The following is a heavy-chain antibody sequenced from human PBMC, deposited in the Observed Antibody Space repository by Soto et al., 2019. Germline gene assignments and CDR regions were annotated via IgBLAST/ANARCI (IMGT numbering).Heavy chain of an antibody. D-gene: IGHD5-12*01. V-gene: IGHV4-31*03. CDR1: GGSISSGGYY. CDR2: IYYSGST. J-gene: IGHJ6*02. CDR3: AGVATASVGMDV. Sequence: QVQLQESGPGLVKPSQTLSLTCTVSGGSISSGGYYWSWIRQHTGKGLEWIGYIYYSGSTYYNPSLKRRVTISVDTSKNQFSLKLSSVTAADTAVYYCAGVATASVGMDVWGQGTTVTVSS.